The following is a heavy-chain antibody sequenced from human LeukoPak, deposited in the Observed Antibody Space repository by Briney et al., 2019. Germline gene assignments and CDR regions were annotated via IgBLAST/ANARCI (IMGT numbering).Heavy chain of an antibody. CDR3: ARVWIRDYMDV. D-gene: IGHD1-1*01. Sequence: GGSLRLSCTTSGFSFNDYSLNWVRQAPGKGLEWVSSISGNRAHIVYPDSVRGRFTVSRDDAQRSVHLQMNNLRAEDTAVYFCARVWIRDYMDVWGKGTTVTVSS. V-gene: IGHV3-21*04. J-gene: IGHJ6*03. CDR2: ISGNRAHI. CDR1: GFSFNDYS.